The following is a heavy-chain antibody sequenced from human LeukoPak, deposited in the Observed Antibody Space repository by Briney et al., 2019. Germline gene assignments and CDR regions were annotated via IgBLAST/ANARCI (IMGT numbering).Heavy chain of an antibody. CDR1: GFTLSSYE. CDR2: ISSSGSTI. D-gene: IGHD3/OR15-3a*01. Sequence: GGSLRLSCAASGFTLSSYEMNWVRQAPGKGLEWISSISSSGSTIYYTDPVKGRFTISRDNAKNSLYLQMNSLRAEDTAVYYCARVLGLWYFHYWGQGTRVSVSS. J-gene: IGHJ4*02. CDR3: ARVLGLWYFHY. V-gene: IGHV3-48*03.